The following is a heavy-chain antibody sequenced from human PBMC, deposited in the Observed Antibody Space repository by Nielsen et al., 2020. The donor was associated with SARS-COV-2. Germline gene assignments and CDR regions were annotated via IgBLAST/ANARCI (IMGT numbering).Heavy chain of an antibody. D-gene: IGHD1-26*01. CDR2: ISSSSSYT. J-gene: IGHJ4*02. Sequence: GGSLRLSCAASGFTFSDYYMSWIRQAPGKGLEWVSYISSSSSYTNYADSVKGRFTISRDNAKNSLYLQMNSLRAEDTAAYYCARDNGRGIFDYWGQGTLVTVSS. V-gene: IGHV3-11*06. CDR3: ARDNGRGIFDY. CDR1: GFTFSDYY.